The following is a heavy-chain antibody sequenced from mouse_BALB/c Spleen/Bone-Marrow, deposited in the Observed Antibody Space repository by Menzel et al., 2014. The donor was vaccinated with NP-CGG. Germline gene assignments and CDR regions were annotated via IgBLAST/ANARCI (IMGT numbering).Heavy chain of an antibody. CDR3: ERGAKKYGNYLDY. CDR2: INPYNGET. D-gene: IGHD2-10*02. J-gene: IGHJ2*01. V-gene: IGHV1-37*01. CDR1: GYSFTGYF. Sequence: EVKLVESGPELVKPGASVKISCKASGYSFTGYFMNWVKQSHGKSLEWIGRINPYNGETFYNQKLKGKATLTADKSSSTAHMELLSLTSEDSEVNYWERGAKKYGNYLDYWGQGTTLTVSS.